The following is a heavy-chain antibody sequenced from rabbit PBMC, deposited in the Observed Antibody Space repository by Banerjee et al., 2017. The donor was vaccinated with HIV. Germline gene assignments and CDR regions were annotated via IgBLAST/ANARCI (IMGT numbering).Heavy chain of an antibody. Sequence: QQQLEESGGGLVKPGGTLTLTCKASGIDFISYYYMCWVRQAPGKGLEWIACIYAGSSGSTWYASWVNGRFTISRSTSLNTVDLKMTSLTAADTATYFCARGTSSSGYYVSYYFNLWGQGTLVTVS. CDR1: GIDFISYYY. J-gene: IGHJ4*01. CDR2: IYAGSSGST. V-gene: IGHV1S43*01. CDR3: ARGTSSSGYYVSYYFNL. D-gene: IGHD1-1*01.